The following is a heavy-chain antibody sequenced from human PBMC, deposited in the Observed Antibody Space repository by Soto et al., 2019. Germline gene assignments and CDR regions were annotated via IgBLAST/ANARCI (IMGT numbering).Heavy chain of an antibody. CDR2: ISGSDGST. CDR1: GFTFSSYA. CDR3: ARRSSSWYFDY. J-gene: IGHJ4*02. V-gene: IGHV3-23*01. Sequence: GSQRLSCAASGFTFSSYAMNWVRQAPGKGLEWVSVISGSDGSTYYADSVKGRFTISRDNSKNTLNLQMNSLRAEDTAVYYCARRSSSWYFDYWGQGTLVTVSS. D-gene: IGHD6-13*01.